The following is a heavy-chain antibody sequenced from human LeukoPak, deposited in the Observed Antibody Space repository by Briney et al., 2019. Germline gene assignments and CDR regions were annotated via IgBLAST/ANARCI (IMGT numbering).Heavy chain of an antibody. V-gene: IGHV4-39*01. CDR2: IYYTGST. CDR3: ARRPGEYGGNDFDY. Sequence: SETLSLTCTVSGGSISSRSDYWGWIRQPPGKGLEWIGSIYYTGSTHHNSSLKSRVTISVDTSKNQFSLKLSSVTAADTAVYYCARRPGEYGGNDFDYWGQGTLVTVRS. J-gene: IGHJ4*02. CDR1: GGSISSRSDY. D-gene: IGHD4/OR15-4a*01.